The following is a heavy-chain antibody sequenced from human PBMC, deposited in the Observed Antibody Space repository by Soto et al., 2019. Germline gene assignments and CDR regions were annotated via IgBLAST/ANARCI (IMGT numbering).Heavy chain of an antibody. CDR1: GGSITRGGYY. CDR3: ARSVFP. CDR2: IYNSGTT. J-gene: IGHJ5*02. Sequence: SETLSLTCTVSGGSITRGGYYWSWIRQHPGKGLEWIGYIYNSGTTYYNPSLKSRVTISVDTSKNQFSLKLSSVTAADTAVYYCARSVFPWGQGTLVTVSS. V-gene: IGHV4-31*03.